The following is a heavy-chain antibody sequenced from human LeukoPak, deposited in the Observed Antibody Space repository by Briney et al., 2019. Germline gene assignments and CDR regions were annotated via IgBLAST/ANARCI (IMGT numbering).Heavy chain of an antibody. CDR1: GFTFSSYA. D-gene: IGHD2-15*01. Sequence: PGGSLRLSCVASGFTFSSYAMSWVRQAPGKGLEWVSAISGSGGSTYYADSVKGRFTISRDNSKNTLYLQMNSLRAKDTAVYYCAKDRYCSGGSCYAGLDYWGQGTLVTVSS. CDR2: ISGSGGST. J-gene: IGHJ4*01. V-gene: IGHV3-23*01. CDR3: AKDRYCSGGSCYAGLDY.